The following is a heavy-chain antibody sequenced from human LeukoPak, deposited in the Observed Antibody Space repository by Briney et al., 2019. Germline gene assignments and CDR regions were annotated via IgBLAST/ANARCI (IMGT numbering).Heavy chain of an antibody. V-gene: IGHV3-74*03. CDR3: ARAAGNTYAMDV. J-gene: IGHJ6*03. D-gene: IGHD2/OR15-2a*01. CDR1: GFAFSRYL. CDR2: IQTDEKDT. Sequence: PGGSLRLSCAASGFAFSRYLMHWVRHAPGKGLVWVSRIQTDEKDTTYADSVKGRFTISRDNAKNTLYLQMDSLRVDEDTAVYYCARAAGNTYAMDVWGKGTTVTVFS.